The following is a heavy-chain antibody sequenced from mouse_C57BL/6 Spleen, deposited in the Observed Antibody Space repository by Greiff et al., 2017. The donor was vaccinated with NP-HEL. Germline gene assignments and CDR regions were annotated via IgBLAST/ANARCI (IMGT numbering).Heavy chain of an antibody. CDR2: IYPSDSET. CDR3: ARSGGYDEDYFDY. J-gene: IGHJ2*01. Sequence: QVQLQQPGAELVRPGSSVKLSCKASGYTFTSYWMDWVKQRPGQGLEWIGNIYPSDSETHYNQKFKDKATLTVDKSSSTAYMQLSSLTSEDSAVYYCARSGGYDEDYFDYWGQGTTLTVSS. D-gene: IGHD2-2*01. CDR1: GYTFTSYW. V-gene: IGHV1-61*01.